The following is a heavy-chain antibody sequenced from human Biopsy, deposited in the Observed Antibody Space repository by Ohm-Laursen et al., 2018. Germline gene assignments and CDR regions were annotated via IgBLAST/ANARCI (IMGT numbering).Heavy chain of an antibody. D-gene: IGHD1-26*01. CDR3: ATFRASWDTTQGGDY. CDR2: IYNTETT. CDR1: GGSISSSSTYY. J-gene: IGHJ4*02. V-gene: IGHV4-39*07. Sequence: SDTLSLTCTVSGGSISSSSTYYWAWLRQPPGKGLEWIGSIYNTETTFYNPSLKSRLTMSVDTSKNEFSLRLRSVTAADTAVYFCATFRASWDTTQGGDYWGQGTLVTVSS.